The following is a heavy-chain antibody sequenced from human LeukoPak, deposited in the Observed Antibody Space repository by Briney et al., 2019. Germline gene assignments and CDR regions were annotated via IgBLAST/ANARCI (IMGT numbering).Heavy chain of an antibody. CDR3: ARVGWPYYDYYMDV. CDR2: INTNTGSP. Sequence: ASVKVSCKASGYTFTSYPVNWVRQAPGQGLEWMGWINTNTGSPTYAPGFTGRFVFSLDTSVSTAYLQSNSLKAEDSAVYYCARVGWPYYDYYMDVWGKGTTVTVSS. D-gene: IGHD2-15*01. V-gene: IGHV7-4-1*02. CDR1: GYTFTSYP. J-gene: IGHJ6*03.